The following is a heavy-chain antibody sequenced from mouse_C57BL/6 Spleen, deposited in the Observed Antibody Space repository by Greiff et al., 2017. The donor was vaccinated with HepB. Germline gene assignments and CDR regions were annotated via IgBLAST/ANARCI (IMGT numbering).Heavy chain of an antibody. D-gene: IGHD2-3*01. CDR2: INPNNGGT. CDR1: GYTFTDYN. Sequence: EVKLQESGPELVKPGASVKIPCKASGYTFTDYNMDWVKQSHGKSLEWIGDINPNNGGTIYNQKFKGKATLTVDKSSSTAYMELRSLTSEDTAVYYCARYDGYNWYFDVWGTGTTVTVSS. V-gene: IGHV1-18*01. J-gene: IGHJ1*03. CDR3: ARYDGYNWYFDV.